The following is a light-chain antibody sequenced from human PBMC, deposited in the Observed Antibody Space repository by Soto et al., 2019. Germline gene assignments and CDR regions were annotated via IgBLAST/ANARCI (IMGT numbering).Light chain of an antibody. CDR3: SSYTSSSTDVI. CDR2: DVS. Sequence: QSVLTQPASVSGSPGQTITISCTGTSSDGGGYSYVSWYQQNQGKAPKLMIYDVSNRPSGVSNRFSGSKSGNTASLTISGLQAADEADYYCSSYTSSSTDVIFGGGTKLTVL. V-gene: IGLV2-14*01. J-gene: IGLJ2*01. CDR1: SSDGGGYSY.